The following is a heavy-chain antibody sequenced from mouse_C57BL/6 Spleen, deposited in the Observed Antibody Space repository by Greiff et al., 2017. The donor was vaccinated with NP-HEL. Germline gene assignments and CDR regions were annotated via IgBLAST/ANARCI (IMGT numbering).Heavy chain of an antibody. CDR2: ILPGSGSS. CDR1: GYTFTGYW. CDR3: ARADHWYFDV. Sequence: VQRVESGAELMKPGASVKLSCKATGYTFTGYWIEWVKQRPGNGLEWIGEILPGSGSSTYNEKFKGKATFTADTSSNTAYMQLSSLTTEDSAIYYCARADHWYFDVWGTGTTVTVSS. J-gene: IGHJ1*03. V-gene: IGHV1-9*01.